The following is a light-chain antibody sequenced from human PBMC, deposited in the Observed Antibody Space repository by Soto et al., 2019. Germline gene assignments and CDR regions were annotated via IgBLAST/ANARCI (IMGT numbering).Light chain of an antibody. V-gene: IGLV8-61*01. CDR3: VVYMGSGRYVV. Sequence: QTVVTQEPSFSVSPGGTVTLTCGLSSGSVSTSYYPIWYQQTPGQAPRTLIYSTNTRSSGVPDRFSGSILGNKAALTITGAQADDESDYYCVVYMGSGRYVVFGGGTKLTVL. CDR2: STN. J-gene: IGLJ2*01. CDR1: SGSVSTSYY.